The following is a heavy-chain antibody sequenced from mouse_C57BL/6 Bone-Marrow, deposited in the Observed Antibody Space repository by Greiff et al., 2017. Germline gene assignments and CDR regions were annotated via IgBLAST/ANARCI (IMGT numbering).Heavy chain of an antibody. CDR3: TRNDGSYWYFDV. Sequence: EVHLVESGTVLARPGASVKMSCKTSGYTFTSYWMHWVNQRPGQGLEWIGAIYPGNSDTSYNQKFKGKAKLTAVTSASTAYMELSSLTNEDSAVYYCTRNDGSYWYFDVWGTGTTVTVSS. D-gene: IGHD1-1*01. CDR2: IYPGNSDT. CDR1: GYTFTSYW. V-gene: IGHV1-5*01. J-gene: IGHJ1*03.